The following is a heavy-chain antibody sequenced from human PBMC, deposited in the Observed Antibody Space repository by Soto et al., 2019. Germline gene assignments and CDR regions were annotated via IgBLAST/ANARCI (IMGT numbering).Heavy chain of an antibody. Sequence: PGGSLRLSCAASGFTFSSYWMHWVRQVPGKGLVWVSRINEYGSVIKYADSVKGRFTIFRDNSKNTLYLEMNSLRAEYAAVYYCTRDIGGRGAYWGQGTLVTVSS. CDR1: GFTFSSYW. D-gene: IGHD3-16*01. J-gene: IGHJ4*02. CDR3: TRDIGGRGAY. V-gene: IGHV3-74*01. CDR2: INEYGSVI.